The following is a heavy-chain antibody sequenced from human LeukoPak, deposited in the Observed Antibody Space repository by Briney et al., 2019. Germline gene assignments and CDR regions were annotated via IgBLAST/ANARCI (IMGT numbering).Heavy chain of an antibody. CDR3: GQLGTIDY. J-gene: IGHJ4*02. Sequence: SETLSLTCTVSGGSISSSSYYWGWIRQPPGKGLEWIGSIYYSGSTYYNPSLKSRVTISVDTSKNQFSLKLSSVTAADTAVYYCGQLGTIDYWGQETLVTVSS. D-gene: IGHD6-13*01. CDR2: IYYSGST. V-gene: IGHV4-39*01. CDR1: GGSISSSSYY.